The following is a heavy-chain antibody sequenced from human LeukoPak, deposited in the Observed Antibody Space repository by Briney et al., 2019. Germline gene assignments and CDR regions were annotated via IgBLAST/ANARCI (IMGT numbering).Heavy chain of an antibody. CDR2: ISGSGGST. D-gene: IGHD2-2*01. J-gene: IGHJ4*02. CDR3: AKVPEDIVVVPAAMFPPL. Sequence: GGSLRPSCAASGFTFSSYAMSWVRQAPGKGLEWVSAISGSGGSTYYADSVKGRFTISRDNSKNTLYLQMNSLRAEDTAVYYCAKVPEDIVVVPAAMFPPLWGQGTLVTVSS. V-gene: IGHV3-23*01. CDR1: GFTFSSYA.